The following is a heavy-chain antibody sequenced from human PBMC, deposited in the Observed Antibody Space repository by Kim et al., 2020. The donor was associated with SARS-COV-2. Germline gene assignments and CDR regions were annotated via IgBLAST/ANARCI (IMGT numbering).Heavy chain of an antibody. CDR2: ISSSGSTI. V-gene: IGHV3-48*03. Sequence: GGSLRLSCAASGFTFSSYALYWVRQAPGKGLEWVSYISSSGSTIYYAGSVKGRFTISRDNSKNTLFLQLSSLRAEDTAVYYCATHRCGCEYYGMDFWGQG. CDR1: GFTFSSYA. D-gene: IGHD6-6*01. J-gene: IGHJ6*02. CDR3: ATHRCGCEYYGMDF.